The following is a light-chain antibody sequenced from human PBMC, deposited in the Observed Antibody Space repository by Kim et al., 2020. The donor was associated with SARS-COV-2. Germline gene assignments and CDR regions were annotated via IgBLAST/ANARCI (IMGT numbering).Light chain of an antibody. CDR2: QND. V-gene: IGLV1-51*02. CDR1: QSNIGTNY. CDR3: QTWDSHLSAVI. Sequence: TTSCSATQSNIGTNYVSWYRRVPGSAPKLLIYQNDDRPSEISDRLSASKSGASATLDITGLQTGDEADYYCQTWDSHLSAVIFGGGTQLTVL. J-gene: IGLJ2*01.